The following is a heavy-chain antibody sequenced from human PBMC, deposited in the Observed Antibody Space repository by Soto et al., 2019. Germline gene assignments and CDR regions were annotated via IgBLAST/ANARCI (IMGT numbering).Heavy chain of an antibody. D-gene: IGHD6-13*01. CDR1: GGTFSSYA. Sequence: ASVKVSCKASGGTFSSYAISWVRQAPGQGLEWMGGIIPIFGTANYAQKFQGRVTITADESTSTAYMELSSLRSEDTAVYYCARCGVIAAAVLGYYGMDVWGQGTTVTVSS. J-gene: IGHJ6*02. CDR2: IIPIFGTA. CDR3: ARCGVIAAAVLGYYGMDV. V-gene: IGHV1-69*13.